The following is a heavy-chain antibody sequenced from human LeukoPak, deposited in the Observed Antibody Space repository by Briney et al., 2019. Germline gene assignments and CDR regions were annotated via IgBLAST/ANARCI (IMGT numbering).Heavy chain of an antibody. J-gene: IGHJ6*02. CDR3: AREDPQTTVPEGMDV. V-gene: IGHV4-59*01. Sequence: SETLSLTCTVSGGSISYYYWSWIRQSPGKGLEWIGYIYYSATTNYNPSLKSRVTISVDTSKNQFSLQLRSVTAADTAVYYCAREDPQTTVPEGMDVWGQGTTVTVSS. D-gene: IGHD4-17*01. CDR1: GGSISYYY. CDR2: IYYSATT.